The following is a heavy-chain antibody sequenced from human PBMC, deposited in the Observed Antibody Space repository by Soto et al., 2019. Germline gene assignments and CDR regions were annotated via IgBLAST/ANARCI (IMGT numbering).Heavy chain of an antibody. Sequence: QITLKESGPTLVKPTQTLTLTCTFSGFSLSTHTVGVAWIRQPPGKALEWLALIYWDEDKRYSPSLKSSLTITQATSKNQVVITMTNMDPVVTATYYWAYIVPVDYSGYNFECWGQGILVTVSS. CDR2: IYWDEDK. D-gene: IGHD5-12*01. CDR1: GFSLSTHTVG. V-gene: IGHV2-5*02. CDR3: AYIVPVDYSGYNFEC. J-gene: IGHJ4*02.